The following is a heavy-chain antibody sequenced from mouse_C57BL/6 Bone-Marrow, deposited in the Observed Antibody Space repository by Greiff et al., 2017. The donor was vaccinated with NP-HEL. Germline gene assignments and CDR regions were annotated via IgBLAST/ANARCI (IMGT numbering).Heavy chain of an antibody. V-gene: IGHV7-3*01. Sequence: EVKLVESGGGLVQPGGSLSLSCAASGFTFTDYYMSWVRQPPGKALEWLGFIRNKANGYTTEYSASVKGRFTISRDNSQSILYLQMNALRSPHSSTSYSSRFHPFACHYFDYCGQGTTLPVSS. J-gene: IGHJ2*01. CDR2: IRNKANGYTT. CDR1: GFTFTDYY. CDR3: SRFHPFACHYFDY. D-gene: IGHD1-2*01.